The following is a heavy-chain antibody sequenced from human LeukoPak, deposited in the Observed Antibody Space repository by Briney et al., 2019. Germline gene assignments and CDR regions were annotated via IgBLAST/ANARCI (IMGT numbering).Heavy chain of an antibody. CDR1: GGSISRFY. CDR3: ARENDRYGRIDY. V-gene: IGHV4-59*01. J-gene: IGHJ4*02. D-gene: IGHD5-18*01. Sequence: SETLSLTCTVSGGSISRFYWSWVRQPPGEGLEWIAYVSYSGSTDYNPFLKSRVTISIDTSKNHFSLRLSSVTAADTAVYYCARENDRYGRIDYWGQGTLVTVSS. CDR2: VSYSGST.